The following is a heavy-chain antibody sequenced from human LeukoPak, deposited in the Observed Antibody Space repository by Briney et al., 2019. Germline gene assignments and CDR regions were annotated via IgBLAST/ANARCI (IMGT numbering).Heavy chain of an antibody. D-gene: IGHD2-2*01. J-gene: IGHJ4*02. V-gene: IGHV3-23*01. CDR3: AKLGCTGTICYANY. Sequence: GGSLRLSCAASGFPFSDYAMTWVRQTPGKGLEWVSVISGGGDSADYADSMKGRFTIPRDNSKNTLYLQMYSLRAEDTALYYCAKLGCTGTICYANYWGQGTLVTVSS. CDR2: ISGGGDSA. CDR1: GFPFSDYA.